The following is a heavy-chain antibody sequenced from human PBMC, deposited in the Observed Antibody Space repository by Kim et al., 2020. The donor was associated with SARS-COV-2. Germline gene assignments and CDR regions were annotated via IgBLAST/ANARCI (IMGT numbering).Heavy chain of an antibody. CDR3: ARESMITFGGVIVDAFDI. V-gene: IGHV1-46*01. D-gene: IGHD3-16*02. Sequence: QGRVTMTRDTSTSTVYMELSSLRSEDTAVYYCARESMITFGGVIVDAFDIWGQGTMVTVSS. J-gene: IGHJ3*02.